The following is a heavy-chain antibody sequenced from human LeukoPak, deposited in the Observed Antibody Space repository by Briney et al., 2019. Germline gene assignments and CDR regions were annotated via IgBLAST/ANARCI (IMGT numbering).Heavy chain of an antibody. V-gene: IGHV3-23*01. J-gene: IGHJ4*02. D-gene: IGHD4-17*01. CDR3: AKSRNYVDYAFDY. CDR1: AFTFDNYA. Sequence: PGGSLRLSCAASAFTFDNYAMNWVRKAPGKGLEWVSHITDSGGSTYYADSVKGRFTISRDNSKNTLYLQMNSLRAEDTAIYYCAKSRNYVDYAFDYWGQGTLVTVSS. CDR2: ITDSGGST.